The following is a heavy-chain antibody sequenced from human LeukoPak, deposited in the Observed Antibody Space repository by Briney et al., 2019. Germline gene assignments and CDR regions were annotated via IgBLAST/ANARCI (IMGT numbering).Heavy chain of an antibody. D-gene: IGHD1-14*01. J-gene: IGHJ4*02. CDR1: GFLFSRYW. CDR2: IKEDGSEK. Sequence: GGSLRLSCAASGFLFSRYWMSWVRQAPGKGLEWVANIKEDGSEKYYVESMKGRFTISRDNVKNSLYLQINSLRAEDTAVYHCARDSLETDIDYWGQGTLVTVSS. CDR3: ARDSLETDIDY. V-gene: IGHV3-7*01.